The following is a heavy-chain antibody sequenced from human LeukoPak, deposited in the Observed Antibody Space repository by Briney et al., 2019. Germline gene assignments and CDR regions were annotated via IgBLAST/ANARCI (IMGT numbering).Heavy chain of an antibody. J-gene: IGHJ4*02. D-gene: IGHD3-10*01. Sequence: TGGSLRLSCAASGFTFSSYSMTWVRQAPGKGLEWVSSISSSSSYIYYADSVKGRFTISRDNAKNSLYLQMNSLRAEDTAVYYCARVTILYGSGSYFDYWGQGTLVTVSS. CDR2: ISSSSSYI. CDR3: ARVTILYGSGSYFDY. CDR1: GFTFSSYS. V-gene: IGHV3-21*01.